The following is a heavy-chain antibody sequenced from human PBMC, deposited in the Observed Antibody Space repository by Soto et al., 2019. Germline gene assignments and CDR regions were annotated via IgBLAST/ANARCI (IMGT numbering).Heavy chain of an antibody. D-gene: IGHD3-10*01. J-gene: IGHJ6*02. Sequence: GAAVKVSCKACGGTFSSYAISWVRQAPGQGLEWMGGIIPIFGTANYAQKFQGRVTITADESTSTAYMELSSLRSEDTAVYYCAREGVRGVIINYGMDVWGQGTTVTV. CDR2: IIPIFGTA. V-gene: IGHV1-69*13. CDR1: GGTFSSYA. CDR3: AREGVRGVIINYGMDV.